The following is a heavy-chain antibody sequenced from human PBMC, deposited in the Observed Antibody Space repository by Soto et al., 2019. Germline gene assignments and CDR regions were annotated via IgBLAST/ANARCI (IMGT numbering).Heavy chain of an antibody. CDR1: GGSFSGYY. V-gene: IGHV4-34*01. CDR2: INHSGST. J-gene: IGHJ3*02. D-gene: IGHD3-10*01. Sequence: QVQLQQWGAGLLKPSETLSLTCAVYGGSFSGYYWSWIRQPPGKGLEWIGEINHSGSTNYNPSLKSRVTISVDTSKNQFSLKLSSVTAADTAVYYCARGTVGELLPMEAFDIWGQGIMVTVSS. CDR3: ARGTVGELLPMEAFDI.